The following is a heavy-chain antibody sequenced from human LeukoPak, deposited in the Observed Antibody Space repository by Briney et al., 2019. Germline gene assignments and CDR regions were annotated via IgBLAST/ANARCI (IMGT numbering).Heavy chain of an antibody. CDR2: IYSGGST. D-gene: IGHD3-22*01. V-gene: IGHV3-66*02. CDR3: ARDSRNYGMDV. J-gene: IGHJ6*02. Sequence: GGSLRLSCAASGFTVSSNDMSWVRQAPGKGLEWVSFIYSGGSTYYADSVKGRFTISRDNSKNTLYLQMNSVRAEDTAVYYCARDSRNYGMDVWGQGTTVTVSS. CDR1: GFTVSSND.